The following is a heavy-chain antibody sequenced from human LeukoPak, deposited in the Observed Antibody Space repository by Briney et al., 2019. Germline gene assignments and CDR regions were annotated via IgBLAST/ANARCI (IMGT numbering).Heavy chain of an antibody. J-gene: IGHJ3*02. CDR2: IYYSGST. CDR1: GGSISSSNYY. D-gene: IGHD2-21*01. CDR3: ARDNSRDAFDI. V-gene: IGHV4-39*07. Sequence: PSETLSLTCTVSGGSISSSNYYWGWIRQPPGKGLGWIGSIYYSGSTYYSPSLKSRVTISVDTSKNQFSLKLSSVTAADTAVYYCARDNSRDAFDIWGQGTMVTVSS.